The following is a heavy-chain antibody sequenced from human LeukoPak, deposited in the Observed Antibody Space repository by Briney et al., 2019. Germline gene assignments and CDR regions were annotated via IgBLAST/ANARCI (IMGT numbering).Heavy chain of an antibody. D-gene: IGHD3-16*01. V-gene: IGHV3-23*01. CDR3: ARVKDPGGYYYYYYMDV. CDR2: ISGSGGST. Sequence: GGSLRLSCAASGFTFSSYAMSWVRQAPGKGLEWVSAISGSGGSTYYADSVKGRFTISRDNSKNTLYLQMNSLRAEDTAVYYCARVKDPGGYYYYYYMDVWGKGTTVTVS. J-gene: IGHJ6*03. CDR1: GFTFSSYA.